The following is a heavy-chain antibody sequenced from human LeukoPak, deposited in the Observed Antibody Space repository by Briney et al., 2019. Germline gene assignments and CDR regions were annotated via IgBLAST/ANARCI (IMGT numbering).Heavy chain of an antibody. J-gene: IGHJ1*01. Sequence: GGSLRLSCAVSGVAVSSNYMSWVRQAPGKGPEWVSVIYSGGTTYYADSVKGRFTISRDNSKNTLYLQMDSLRAEDTAVYYCARVDYGDYQYFQQWGQGTLVTVSS. CDR2: IYSGGTT. V-gene: IGHV3-53*01. D-gene: IGHD4-17*01. CDR3: ARVDYGDYQYFQQ. CDR1: GVAVSSNY.